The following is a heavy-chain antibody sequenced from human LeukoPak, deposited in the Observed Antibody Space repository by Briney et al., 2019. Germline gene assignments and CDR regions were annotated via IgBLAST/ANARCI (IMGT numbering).Heavy chain of an antibody. CDR1: GGSISSSSYY. CDR2: IYYSGST. CDR3: ASGSYEGVVAPSYYFDY. V-gene: IGHV4-39*07. J-gene: IGHJ4*02. D-gene: IGHD1-26*01. Sequence: SETLSLTCTVSGGSISSSSYYWGWIRQPPGKGLEWIGSIYYSGSTYYNPSLKSRVTISVDTSKNQFSLKLSSVTAADTAVYYCASGSYEGVVAPSYYFDYWGQGTLVTVSS.